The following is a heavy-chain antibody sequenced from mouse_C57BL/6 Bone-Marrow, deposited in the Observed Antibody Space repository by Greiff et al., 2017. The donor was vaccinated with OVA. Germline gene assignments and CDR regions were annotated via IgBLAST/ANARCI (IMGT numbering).Heavy chain of an antibody. CDR3: AQDGGQLGY. Sequence: QVQLQQSGAELARPGASVKLSCKASGYTFTSYGISWVKQRPGQGLEWIGEIYPRSGNTYYNEKFKGKATLTADKSSSTAYMELRSLTSEDSAVYFCAQDGGQLGYWGQGTTLTVSS. V-gene: IGHV1-81*01. J-gene: IGHJ2*01. CDR1: GYTFTSYG. CDR2: IYPRSGNT. D-gene: IGHD3-1*01.